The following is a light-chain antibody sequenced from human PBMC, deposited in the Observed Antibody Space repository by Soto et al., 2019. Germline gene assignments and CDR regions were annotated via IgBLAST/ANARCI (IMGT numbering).Light chain of an antibody. V-gene: IGLV1-44*01. CDR3: ASWDGSLNGVV. CDR2: GDN. Sequence: QSVLTQPPSASGTPGRRVTISCSGSSSNIGGRAVNWYQQLPGTAPKLLIYGDNQRPSGVPDRFSGSKSGTSASLAISGLQSEDEADYYCASWDGSLNGVVFGGGTKLTVL. J-gene: IGLJ2*01. CDR1: SSNIGGRA.